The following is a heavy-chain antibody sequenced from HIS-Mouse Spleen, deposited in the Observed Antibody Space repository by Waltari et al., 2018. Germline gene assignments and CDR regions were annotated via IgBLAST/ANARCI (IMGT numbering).Heavy chain of an antibody. V-gene: IGHV2-5*02. CDR2: IYWDDDK. CDR3: ARRGYSSSWYQH. J-gene: IGHJ1*01. D-gene: IGHD6-13*01. CDR1: GFSLSTSGVG. Sequence: QITLKESGPTLVKPTQTLTLTCTFSGFSLSTSGVGVGWIRQPPGKALAWLALIYWDDDKRYRPALKSRLTITKDTTKNQVVLTITNMDPVDTATYYCARRGYSSSWYQHWGQGTLVTVSS.